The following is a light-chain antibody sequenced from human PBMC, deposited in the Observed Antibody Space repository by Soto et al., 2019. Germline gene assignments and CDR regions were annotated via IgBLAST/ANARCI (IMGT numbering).Light chain of an antibody. V-gene: IGKV3-11*01. Sequence: VLPQSPATLSLSPGERATLSCRARQSVSSYLAWYQQKPGQAPRLLIYDASNRATGIPARFSGSGSGTDFTLTISSLEPEDFAVYYCQQRSNWPTWTFGQGTKVDIK. J-gene: IGKJ1*01. CDR1: QSVSSY. CDR3: QQRSNWPTWT. CDR2: DAS.